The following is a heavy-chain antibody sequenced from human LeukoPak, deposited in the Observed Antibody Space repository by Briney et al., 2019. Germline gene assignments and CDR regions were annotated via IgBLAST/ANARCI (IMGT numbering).Heavy chain of an antibody. J-gene: IGHJ5*02. CDR2: INPTGGST. CDR1: GYTFTSYY. Sequence: ASVKVSCKASGYTFTSYYIHWVRQAPGQGLEWMGLINPTGGSTSYAQKFQGRVTMTRDTSTSTVYMELSSLRSEDTAVYYCAREELNWFDPWGQGTLVTVSS. V-gene: IGHV1-46*01. CDR3: AREELNWFDP. D-gene: IGHD1-7*01.